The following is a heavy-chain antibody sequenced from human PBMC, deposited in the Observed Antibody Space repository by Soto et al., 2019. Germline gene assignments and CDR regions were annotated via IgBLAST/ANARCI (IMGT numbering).Heavy chain of an antibody. V-gene: IGHV5-10-1*01. J-gene: IGHJ6*02. CDR1: GYSFTSYW. CDR3: ARLSCSSTSCYPINYYYYGMDV. CDR2: IDPSDSYT. Sequence: GESLKISCKGSGYSFTSYWISWVRQMPGKGLEWMGRIDPSDSYTNYSPSFQGHVTISADKSISTAYLQWSSLKASDTAMYYCARLSCSSTSCYPINYYYYGMDVWGQGTTVTVSS. D-gene: IGHD2-2*01.